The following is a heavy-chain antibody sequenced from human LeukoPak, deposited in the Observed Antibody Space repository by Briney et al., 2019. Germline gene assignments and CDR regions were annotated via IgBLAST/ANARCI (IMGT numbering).Heavy chain of an antibody. CDR1: GFTFSSYA. Sequence: GGSLRLSCAASGFTFSSYAMSWVRQAPGKGLEWVSGISGSDGITYYADSVKGRFTISRDNSKNTLYLQMNSLRAEDTAVYYCAKRFQLVEYYNGMDVWGQGTTVTVSS. V-gene: IGHV3-23*01. J-gene: IGHJ6*02. CDR3: AKRFQLVEYYNGMDV. D-gene: IGHD6-6*01. CDR2: ISGSDGIT.